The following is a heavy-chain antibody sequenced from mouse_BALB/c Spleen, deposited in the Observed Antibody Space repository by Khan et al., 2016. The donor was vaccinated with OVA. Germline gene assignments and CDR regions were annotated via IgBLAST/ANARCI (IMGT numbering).Heavy chain of an antibody. Sequence: EVQLQESGPGLVKPSQSLSLTCTVTGYSITSGYAWNWIRQFPGNKLEWMGYISYSGGTSYNPSLKSRISITRDTSKNQSFLQLNSVTSEDTATYDCARGNYYGYYFDYWGQGTPLTVSS. V-gene: IGHV3-2*02. J-gene: IGHJ2*01. CDR1: GYSITSGYA. CDR2: ISYSGGT. CDR3: ARGNYYGYYFDY. D-gene: IGHD1-1*01.